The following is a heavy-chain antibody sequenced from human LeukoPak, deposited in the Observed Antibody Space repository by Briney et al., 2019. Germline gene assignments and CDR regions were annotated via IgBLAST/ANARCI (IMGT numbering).Heavy chain of an antibody. CDR3: ARDPTLTAIQRRHFDL. D-gene: IGHD3-3*01. V-gene: IGHV1-69*04. J-gene: IGHJ2*01. CDR2: IIPILGIA. CDR1: RTTFSSYS. Sequence: ASVKVSCKTSRTTFSSYSISWVRQAPGQGLEWMGRIIPILGIANYAQKFRGRVTITADKSTNTAYMELSSLESEDTAVYYCARDPTLTAIQRRHFDLWGRGTLVTVSA.